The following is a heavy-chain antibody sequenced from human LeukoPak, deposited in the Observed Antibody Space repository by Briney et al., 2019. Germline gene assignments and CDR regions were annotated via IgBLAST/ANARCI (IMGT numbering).Heavy chain of an antibody. J-gene: IGHJ4*02. Sequence: GESLKISCKGSGYSFTSYWIGWVRQMPGKGLEWMGIIYPGDSDTKYSPSFQGQVTISADKSITTAYLQWSSLEASDTAMYYCAKSNSSGRYYFDYWGQGTLVTVSS. CDR1: GYSFTSYW. CDR2: IYPGDSDT. D-gene: IGHD6-19*01. CDR3: AKSNSSGRYYFDY. V-gene: IGHV5-51*01.